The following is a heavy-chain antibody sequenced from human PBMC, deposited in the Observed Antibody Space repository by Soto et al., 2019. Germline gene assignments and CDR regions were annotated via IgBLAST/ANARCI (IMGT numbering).Heavy chain of an antibody. V-gene: IGHV3-21*06. CDR2: SGSTTNYI. Sequence: GGSLRLSCAASGFTFTRYSMNWVRQAPGKGLEWVSSSGSTTNYIYYGDSMKGRFTISRDNAKNSLYLEMNSLRAEDTAVYYCARESEDLTSNFDYWGQGTLVTVSS. CDR1: GFTFTRYS. CDR3: ARESEDLTSNFDY. J-gene: IGHJ4*02.